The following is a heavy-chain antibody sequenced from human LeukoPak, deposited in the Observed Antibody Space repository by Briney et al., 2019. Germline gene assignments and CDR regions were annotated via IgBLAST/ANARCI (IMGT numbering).Heavy chain of an antibody. Sequence: SETLSLTCAVYGGSFSGYYWSWIRQPRGKVLEWIGEINHSGSTNYNPSLKSRVTISVDTSKNQFSLKLSSVTAADTAVYYCARWEGGSYYDFDYWGQGTLVTVSS. CDR2: INHSGST. CDR3: ARWEGGSYYDFDY. J-gene: IGHJ4*02. V-gene: IGHV4-34*01. CDR1: GGSFSGYY. D-gene: IGHD1-26*01.